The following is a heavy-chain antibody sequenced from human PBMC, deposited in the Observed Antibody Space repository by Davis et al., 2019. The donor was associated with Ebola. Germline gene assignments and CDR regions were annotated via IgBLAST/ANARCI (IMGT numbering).Heavy chain of an antibody. CDR3: AKGGRIRSPGVGDK. J-gene: IGHJ4*02. D-gene: IGHD3-10*01. V-gene: IGHV3-23*01. CDR1: GFIFSKFA. Sequence: PGESLRPSCAASGFIFSKFAMSWVRQAPGKGLEWVSITSVDGTSYADSVKGRFTIARDNSRNTLYLQMNSLRAEDTALYYCAKGGRIRSPGVGDKWGQGTLVTVSS. CDR2: TSVDGT.